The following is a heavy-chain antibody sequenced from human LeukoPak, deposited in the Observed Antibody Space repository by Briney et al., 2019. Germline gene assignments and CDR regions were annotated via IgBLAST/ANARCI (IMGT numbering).Heavy chain of an antibody. CDR3: AKRHSFDSSCYSV. D-gene: IGHD3-22*01. J-gene: IGHJ4*02. Sequence: SETLSLTCTVSGGSISRYFWTWIRQPPGKGLEWIGYISYIGSTDYNPSLKSRVTISIDTSQNQFSLKLTSVTAADTAVYYCAKRHSFDSSCYSVWGQGTLVTVSS. CDR1: GGSISRYF. CDR2: ISYIGST. V-gene: IGHV4-59*08.